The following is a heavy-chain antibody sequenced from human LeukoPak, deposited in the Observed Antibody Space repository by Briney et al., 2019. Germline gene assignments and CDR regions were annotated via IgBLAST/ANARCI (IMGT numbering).Heavy chain of an antibody. CDR2: MNPNSGNT. D-gene: IGHD2-15*01. J-gene: IGHJ5*02. Sequence: ASVKVSCRASGYTFTSYDINWVRQATGQWLEWMGWMNPNSGNTGYAQKFQGRVTMTRNTSISTAYMELSSLRSEDTAVYYCARGRGYCSGGSCSKWDWFDPWGQGTLVTVSS. CDR3: ARGRGYCSGGSCSKWDWFDP. CDR1: GYTFTSYD. V-gene: IGHV1-8*01.